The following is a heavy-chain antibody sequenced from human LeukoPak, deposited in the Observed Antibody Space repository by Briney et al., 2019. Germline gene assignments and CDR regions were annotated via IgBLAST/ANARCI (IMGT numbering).Heavy chain of an antibody. CDR2: ISSSGSTI. CDR1: GFTLSVYY. Sequence: PGGSLRLSCAASGFTLSVYYMSWIRQAPGKGLEWVSYISSSGSTIYYADSVKGRFTISRDNAKNSLYLQMNSLRAEDMAFYYCTKEGLYGGAFDIWGQGTMVTVSS. CDR3: TKEGLYGGAFDI. D-gene: IGHD4-23*01. J-gene: IGHJ3*02. V-gene: IGHV3-11*01.